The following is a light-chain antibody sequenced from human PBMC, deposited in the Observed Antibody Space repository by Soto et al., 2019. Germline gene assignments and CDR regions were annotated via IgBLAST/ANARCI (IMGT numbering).Light chain of an antibody. CDR1: QSISSW. Sequence: DIQMTQSPSTLSASVGDRVTITCRASQSISSWLAWYQQKPGKAPKLLIYDASSLESGVPSRFSGSGSGTEFPPTISSLQPDDFAAYYCQQYNSYSGTFGQGTKVELK. V-gene: IGKV1-5*01. J-gene: IGKJ1*01. CDR2: DAS. CDR3: QQYNSYSGT.